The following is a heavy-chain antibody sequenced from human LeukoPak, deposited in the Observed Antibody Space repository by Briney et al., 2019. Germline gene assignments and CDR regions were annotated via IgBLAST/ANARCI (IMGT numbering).Heavy chain of an antibody. CDR3: ARALRGYFVDS. Sequence: GGSLRLSCAASGFTVSSNYMSWVRQAPGKGLEWVSVIYSGGSTYYADSVKGRFTISRDNSKNTLYLQMNSLRAEDTAVYYCARALRGYFVDSWGQGTLVTVSS. J-gene: IGHJ4*02. D-gene: IGHD3-9*01. CDR1: GFTVSSNY. V-gene: IGHV3-53*01. CDR2: IYSGGST.